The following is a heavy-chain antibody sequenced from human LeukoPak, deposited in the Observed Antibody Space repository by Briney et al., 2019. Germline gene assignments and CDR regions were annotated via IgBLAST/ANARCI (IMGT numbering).Heavy chain of an antibody. CDR1: GFTFSSYG. Sequence: PGGSLRLSCAASGFTFSSYGMHWVRQAPGKGLEWVAFIRYDGSNKYYADSVKGRFTIFRDNSKNTLYLQMNSLRAEDTAVYYCAKFLAARPGDLLDYWGQETLVTVSS. CDR3: AKFLAARPGDLLDY. J-gene: IGHJ4*02. CDR2: IRYDGSNK. V-gene: IGHV3-30*02. D-gene: IGHD6-6*01.